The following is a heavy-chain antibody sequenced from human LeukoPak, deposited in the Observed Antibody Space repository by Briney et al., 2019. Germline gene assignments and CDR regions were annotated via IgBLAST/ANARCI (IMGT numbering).Heavy chain of an antibody. CDR1: GGSISRGGYY. J-gene: IGHJ4*02. CDR3: ARGGDYGYNHFDY. CDR2: IYYSGST. Sequence: SQTLSLTCTVSGGSISRGGYYWSWIRQHPGKGLEWIGYIYYSGSTYYNPSLKSRVTISVDTSKNQFSLKLSSVTAADTAVYYCARGGDYGYNHFDYWGQGTLVTVSS. V-gene: IGHV4-31*03. D-gene: IGHD5-24*01.